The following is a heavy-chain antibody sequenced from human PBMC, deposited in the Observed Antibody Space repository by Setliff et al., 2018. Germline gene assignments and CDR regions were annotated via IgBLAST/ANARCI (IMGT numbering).Heavy chain of an antibody. D-gene: IGHD3-22*01. J-gene: IGHJ6*03. Sequence: PGGSLRLSCAASGFTFSSYWMSWVRQAPGKGLEWVANIKQDGSEKYYVDSVKGRFAISRDNAKNSLYLQMNSLRAEDTAMYYCARDQVGSSGCYQWGFYFYYMDVWGKGTTVTVSS. CDR1: GFTFSSYW. V-gene: IGHV3-7*01. CDR2: IKQDGSEK. CDR3: ARDQVGSSGCYQWGFYFYYMDV.